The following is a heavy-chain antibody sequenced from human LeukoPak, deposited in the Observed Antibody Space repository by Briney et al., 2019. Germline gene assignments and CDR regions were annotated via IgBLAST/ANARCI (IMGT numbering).Heavy chain of an antibody. V-gene: IGHV1-2*02. CDR2: INPNSGGT. CDR1: GYTFTGYY. J-gene: IGHJ4*02. D-gene: IGHD6-13*01. Sequence: ASVEVSCKASGYTFTGYYMHWVRQAPGQGLEWMGWINPNSGGTNYAQKFQGRVTMTRDTSISTAYMELSRLRSGDTAVYYCARSYSSSSYFDYWGQGTLVTVSS. CDR3: ARSYSSSSYFDY.